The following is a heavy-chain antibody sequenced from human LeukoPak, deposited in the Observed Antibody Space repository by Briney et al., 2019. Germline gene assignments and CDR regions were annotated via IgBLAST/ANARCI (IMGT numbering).Heavy chain of an antibody. D-gene: IGHD1-26*01. CDR2: INSDGST. CDR3: ARERGRGRDSPWFDY. Sequence: GGSLRLSCAASGFIVSGDFMSWVRQAPGKGLEWVSVINSDGSTYYADSVKGRFTISRDNSKNTLDLQMTGLRAEDTAVYYCARERGRGRDSPWFDYWGQGTLVTASS. CDR1: GFIVSGDF. J-gene: IGHJ4*02. V-gene: IGHV3-53*01.